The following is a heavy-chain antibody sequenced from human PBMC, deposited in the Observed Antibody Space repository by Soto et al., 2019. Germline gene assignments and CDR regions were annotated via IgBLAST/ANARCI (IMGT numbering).Heavy chain of an antibody. V-gene: IGHV4-30-2*01. CDR2: IYHSGST. D-gene: IGHD3-10*01. J-gene: IGHJ4*02. Sequence: QLHLQDSGSGLVKPSQTLSLTCAVSGGSISSGGYSGSWIRQPPGKGLEWIGHIYHSGSTYYNPSLESRVTISLDRSKNQFSLKLSSVSAADTAVYYCARENNVLPGGYFDYWGQGTLVTVSS. CDR1: GGSISSGGYS. CDR3: ARENNVLPGGYFDY.